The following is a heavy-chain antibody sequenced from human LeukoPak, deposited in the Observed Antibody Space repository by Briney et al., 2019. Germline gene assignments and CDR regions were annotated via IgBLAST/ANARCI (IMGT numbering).Heavy chain of an antibody. J-gene: IGHJ4*02. CDR3: ARGSYDYVWGSYRLYYFDY. D-gene: IGHD3-16*02. CDR1: GGSFSGYY. Sequence: SQTLSLTCAVYGGSFSGYYWGWIRQPPGKGLEWIGEINHSGSTNYNPSLKSRVTISVDTSKNQFSLKLSSVTAADTAVYYCARGSYDYVWGSYRLYYFDYWGQGTLVTVSS. CDR2: INHSGST. V-gene: IGHV4-34*01.